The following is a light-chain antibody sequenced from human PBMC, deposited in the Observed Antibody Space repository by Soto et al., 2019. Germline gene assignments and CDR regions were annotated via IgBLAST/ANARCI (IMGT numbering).Light chain of an antibody. CDR2: DAS. J-gene: IGKJ3*01. Sequence: EIVLTQSPATLSVSPGERATLSCRASQSVSTYLAWYQQKPGQSPRLLIYDASNRATGIPARFSGSGSGTDFTLTISSLEPEDFAVYYCQLRSFWPPFIFGPGTKIDIK. V-gene: IGKV3-11*01. CDR1: QSVSTY. CDR3: QLRSFWPPFI.